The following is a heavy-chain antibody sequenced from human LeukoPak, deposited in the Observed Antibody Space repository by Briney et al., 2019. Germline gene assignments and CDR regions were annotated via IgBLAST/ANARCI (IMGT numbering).Heavy chain of an antibody. J-gene: IGHJ6*03. CDR2: ISYGGGTK. CDR3: VRGGQCSGGSCYADYFYYYMDV. V-gene: IGHV3-11*04. D-gene: IGHD2-15*01. Sequence: GGSLRLSCAASGFSFSDYYINWIRQAPGKGLEWVSYISYGGGTKHYADSVKGRFTVSRDNAKNSVILQMNSLRDEDTAVYYCVRGGQCSGGSCYADYFYYYMDVWGKGTTVTVS. CDR1: GFSFSDYY.